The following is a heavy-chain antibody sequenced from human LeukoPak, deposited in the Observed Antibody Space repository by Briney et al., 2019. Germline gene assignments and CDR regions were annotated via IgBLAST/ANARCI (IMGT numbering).Heavy chain of an antibody. J-gene: IGHJ6*02. Sequence: PGGSLRLSCTGSGFTFSAYAMHWVRQAPGKGLEWVAVIWSDGSNRYYADSVKGRFTISRDNAKNTLYLQMNSLRAEDTAVYYCAREKVVVPAAILTSDYYGITDYYGMDVWGQGTTVTVSS. V-gene: IGHV3-33*01. CDR1: GFTFSAYA. CDR3: AREKVVVPAAILTSDYYGITDYYGMDV. CDR2: IWSDGSNR. D-gene: IGHD2-2*01.